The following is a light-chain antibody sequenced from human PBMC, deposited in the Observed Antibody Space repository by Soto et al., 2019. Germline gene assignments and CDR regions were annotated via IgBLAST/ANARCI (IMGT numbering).Light chain of an antibody. Sequence: EIVLTQSPGTLSLSPGEGATLSCRASQSVSSNNLAWYQQKPGRAPRLLIYGAFNRASDIPHRFSGSGSGTDFTLTISRLEPEDFAVYYCQQRSNWPPMYTFGQGTKLEIK. V-gene: IGKV3D-20*02. J-gene: IGKJ2*01. CDR2: GAF. CDR3: QQRSNWPPMYT. CDR1: QSVSSNN.